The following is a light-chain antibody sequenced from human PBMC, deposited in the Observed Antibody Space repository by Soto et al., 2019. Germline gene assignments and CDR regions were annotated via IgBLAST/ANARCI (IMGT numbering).Light chain of an antibody. CDR2: KAS. J-gene: IGKJ4*01. CDR3: QKYNSYPLT. CDR1: QSISSW. Sequence: DIQMTQSPSTLSASVGDRVTITCRASQSISSWSAGYQQKPGKAPKLLIYKASSLESGVPSRFSGRGSGTEFALTISSLQPDDFATYYCQKYNSYPLTFGGGTKVEIK. V-gene: IGKV1-5*03.